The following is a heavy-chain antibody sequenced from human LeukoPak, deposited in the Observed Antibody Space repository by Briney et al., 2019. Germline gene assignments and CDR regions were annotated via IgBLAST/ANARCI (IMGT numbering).Heavy chain of an antibody. CDR1: GGSVSSGSYY. CDR2: IYYSGST. J-gene: IGHJ4*02. D-gene: IGHD1-26*01. V-gene: IGHV4-61*01. CDR3: ARVRGSSDY. Sequence: SETLSLTCSVSGGSVSSGSYYWSWIRQPPGKGLELIGYIYYSGSTNYNPSLTSRVTISVDMSKNQLSLKLTSVTTADTAVYYCARVRGSSDYWGQGTLVTVSS.